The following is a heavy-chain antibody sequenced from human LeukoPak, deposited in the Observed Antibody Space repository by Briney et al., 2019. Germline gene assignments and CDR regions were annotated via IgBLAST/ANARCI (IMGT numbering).Heavy chain of an antibody. J-gene: IGHJ4*02. D-gene: IGHD6-13*01. V-gene: IGHV3-21*04. Sequence: GGSLRLSCVASGFTFGTYGMNWVRQAPGKGLEWVSSIIIGSGYTYYADSVKGRFTISRDNSKNTLYLQMNSLRAEDTAVYYCAGSSSWYYFKYWGQGTLVTVSS. CDR2: IIIGSGYT. CDR3: AGSSSWYYFKY. CDR1: GFTFGTYG.